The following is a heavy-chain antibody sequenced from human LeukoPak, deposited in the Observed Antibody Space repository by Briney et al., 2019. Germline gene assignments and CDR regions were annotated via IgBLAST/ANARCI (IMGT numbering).Heavy chain of an antibody. D-gene: IGHD5-18*01. V-gene: IGHV1-8*01. Sequence: GASVKVSCKASGYTFTSYDMNWVRQATGQGLEWMGWMNPNSGNTGYAQKFQGRVTMTRNTSISTAYMELSSLRSEDPAVYYCARGRGDSYGCASWNHRSFDDWGQGTLVTVSS. J-gene: IGHJ4*02. CDR1: GYTFTSYD. CDR3: ARGRGDSYGCASWNHRSFDD. CDR2: MNPNSGNT.